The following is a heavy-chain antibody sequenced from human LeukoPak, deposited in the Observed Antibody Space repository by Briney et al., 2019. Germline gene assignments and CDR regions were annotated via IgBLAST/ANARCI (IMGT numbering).Heavy chain of an antibody. Sequence: PSETLSLTCTVYGGSISSYYWSWIRQPPGKGLEWIGEIYYSGSTNYNPSLKSRVTISVDTSKNQFSLKLSSVTAADTAVYYCARRLVRGVNYWPDRWGPRTLVTVS. CDR3: ARRLVRGVNYWPDR. D-gene: IGHD3-10*01. CDR2: IYYSGST. V-gene: IGHV4-59*08. CDR1: GGSISSYY. J-gene: IGHJ5*02.